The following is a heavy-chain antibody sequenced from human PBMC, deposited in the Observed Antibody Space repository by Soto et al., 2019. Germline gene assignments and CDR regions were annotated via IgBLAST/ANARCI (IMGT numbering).Heavy chain of an antibody. Sequence: GGSLRLSCAASGFTFSSYAMSWVRQAPGKGLEWVSAISGSGGSTYYADSVKGRFTISRDNSKNTLYLQMNSLRAEDTAVYYCAKDQEGGYDFRGTIFDYWGQGTLVTVSS. D-gene: IGHD5-12*01. CDR1: GFTFSSYA. J-gene: IGHJ4*02. V-gene: IGHV3-23*01. CDR3: AKDQEGGYDFRGTIFDY. CDR2: ISGSGGST.